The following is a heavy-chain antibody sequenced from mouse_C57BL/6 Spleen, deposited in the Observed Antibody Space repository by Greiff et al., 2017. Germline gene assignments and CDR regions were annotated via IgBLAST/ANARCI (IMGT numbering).Heavy chain of an antibody. CDR2: IDPETGGT. V-gene: IGHV1-15*01. Sequence: VQLQQSGAELVRPGASVTLSCKASGYTFTDYEMHWVKQTPVHGLEWIGAIDPETGGTAYNQKFKGKAILTADKSSSTAYMELRSLTSEDSAVYYCTRRAGHDNWGQGTTRTVSS. D-gene: IGHD3-1*01. CDR3: TRRAGHDN. CDR1: GYTFTDYE. J-gene: IGHJ2*01.